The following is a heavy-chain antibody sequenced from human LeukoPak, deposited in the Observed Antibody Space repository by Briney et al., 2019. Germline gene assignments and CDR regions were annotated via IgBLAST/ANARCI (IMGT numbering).Heavy chain of an antibody. CDR3: AKEYYDFWSGYPHDY. Sequence: GGSLRLSCAASGFTFSSYSMNWVRQAPGKGLEWVSSISSSSSYIYYADSVKGRFTISRGNAKNSLYLQMNSLRAEDTAVYYCAKEYYDFWSGYPHDYWGQGTLVTVSS. J-gene: IGHJ4*02. D-gene: IGHD3-3*01. CDR1: GFTFSSYS. V-gene: IGHV3-21*04. CDR2: ISSSSSYI.